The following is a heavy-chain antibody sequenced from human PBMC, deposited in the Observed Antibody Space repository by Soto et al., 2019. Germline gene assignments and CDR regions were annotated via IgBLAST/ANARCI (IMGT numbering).Heavy chain of an antibody. J-gene: IGHJ2*01. Sequence: QLQLRESGPGLVKPSETLSLTCTVSGGSISGGVGGLYYWSWIRQPPGKGLEWIGYIYDSGSTYYTPSLKSRVTISVDTSKTPFSLRLSSVTAADTAVYYCAREVIPLTTDWYFDLWGRGTLVTVSS. V-gene: IGHV4-30-4*01. CDR2: IYDSGST. CDR1: GGSISGGVGGLYY. D-gene: IGHD4-17*01. CDR3: AREVIPLTTDWYFDL.